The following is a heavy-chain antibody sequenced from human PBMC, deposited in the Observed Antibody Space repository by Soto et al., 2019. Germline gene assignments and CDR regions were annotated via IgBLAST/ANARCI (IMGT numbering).Heavy chain of an antibody. Sequence: GGSLRLSCAASGFTFSSYAMHWVRQAPGRGLEWVAVISYDGSNKYYADSVKGRFTISRDNSKNTLYLQMNSLRAEDTAVYYCAKVLGIAAAGDLYYYYYGMDVWGQGTTVTVSS. CDR1: GFTFSSYA. D-gene: IGHD6-13*01. CDR2: ISYDGSNK. CDR3: AKVLGIAAAGDLYYYYYGMDV. V-gene: IGHV3-30-3*01. J-gene: IGHJ6*02.